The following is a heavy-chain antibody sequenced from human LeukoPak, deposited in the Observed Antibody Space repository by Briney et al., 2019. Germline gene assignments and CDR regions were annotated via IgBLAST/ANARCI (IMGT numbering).Heavy chain of an antibody. J-gene: IGHJ5*01. CDR1: GFSFSSYA. D-gene: IGHD3-22*01. Sequence: GGSLRLSCAASGFSFSSYAMSWVRQAPGKGLEWVSGISGSGTKTYYADSVKGRFTISRDDSKNTLYLQMNSLRAEDTAVYFCAKDYNYDSAGLSLGSWGQGTLVTVSS. CDR2: ISGSGTKT. CDR3: AKDYNYDSAGLSLGS. V-gene: IGHV3-23*01.